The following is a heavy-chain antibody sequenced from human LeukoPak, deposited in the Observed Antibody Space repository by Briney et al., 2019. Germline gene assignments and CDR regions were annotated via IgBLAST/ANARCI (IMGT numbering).Heavy chain of an antibody. Sequence: GGSLRLSCAASGFTFSSYWMTWVRQAPGKGLEWVANIKQDGSEKFYVDSVKGRFTISRDNAKNSLHLQMSSLRAEDTALYYCARDWFTRLGELSPDRAFDYWGQGTLVTVSS. V-gene: IGHV3-7*03. J-gene: IGHJ4*02. D-gene: IGHD3-16*02. CDR3: ARDWFTRLGELSPDRAFDY. CDR1: GFTFSSYW. CDR2: IKQDGSEK.